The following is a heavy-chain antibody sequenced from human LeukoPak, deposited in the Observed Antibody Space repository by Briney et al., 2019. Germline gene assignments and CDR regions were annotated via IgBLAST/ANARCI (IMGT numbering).Heavy chain of an antibody. V-gene: IGHV3-43*01. CDR2: ISWDGGSP. J-gene: IGHJ1*01. D-gene: IGHD6-13*01. Sequence: GGSLRLSCAASGFTLDDYSMDWVRQAPGKGLEWVSLISWDGGSPYYADSVKGRFTISRDNSKNSLYLQMNSLRTEDTALYYCAKDIAPGEAAAGTGYFQHWGQGTLVTVSS. CDR3: AKDIAPGEAAAGTGYFQH. CDR1: GFTLDDYS.